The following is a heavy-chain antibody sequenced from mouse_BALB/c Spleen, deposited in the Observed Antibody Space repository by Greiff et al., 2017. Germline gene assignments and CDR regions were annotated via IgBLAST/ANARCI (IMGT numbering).Heavy chain of an antibody. Sequence: VQLKQSGAELVRSGASVKLSCTASGFNIKDYYMHWVKQRPEQGLEWIGWIDPENGDTEYAPKFQGKATMTADTSSNTAYLQLSSLTSEDTAVYYCYITTATSYFDYWGQGTTLTVSS. J-gene: IGHJ2*01. CDR1: GFNIKDYY. CDR3: YITTATSYFDY. V-gene: IGHV14-4*02. CDR2: IDPENGDT. D-gene: IGHD1-2*01.